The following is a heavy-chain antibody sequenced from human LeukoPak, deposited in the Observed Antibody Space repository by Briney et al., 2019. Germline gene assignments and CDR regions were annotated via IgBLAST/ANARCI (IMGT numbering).Heavy chain of an antibody. D-gene: IGHD3-3*01. J-gene: IGHJ4*02. CDR1: GYTFTHYV. Sequence: GASVKVSCKTSGYTFTHYVISWVRQAPGQGLEWMGWISAYNGNTNYAQKLQGRVTMTTNTSTSTAYMELRSLRSDDTAVYYCARCPPRGYYDFWSGYYYGGQGTLVTVS. V-gene: IGHV1-18*01. CDR3: ARCPPRGYYDFWSGYYY. CDR2: ISAYNGNT.